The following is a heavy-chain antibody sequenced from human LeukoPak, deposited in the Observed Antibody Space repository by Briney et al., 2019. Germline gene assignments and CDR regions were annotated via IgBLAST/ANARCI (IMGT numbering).Heavy chain of an antibody. CDR2: TYYRSKWYN. CDR3: ATQIFGEYSSPGLDY. CDR1: GDSVSSNSAA. V-gene: IGHV6-1*01. D-gene: IGHD6-6*01. J-gene: IGHJ4*02. Sequence: SQTLSLTCTISGDSVSSNSAAWNWIRQSPSRGLEWLGRTYYRSKWYNDYAVSVKSRITINPDTSKNQFSLKLSSVTAADTAVYHCATQIFGEYSSPGLDYWGQGTLVAVSS.